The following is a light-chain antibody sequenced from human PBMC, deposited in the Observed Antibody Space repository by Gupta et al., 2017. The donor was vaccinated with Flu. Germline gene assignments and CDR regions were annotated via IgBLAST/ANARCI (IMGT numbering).Light chain of an antibody. V-gene: IGKV1-8*01. CDR1: QGISSY. Sequence: SPSSFSASTGDRVTITCRASQGISSYLAWYQQKPGKAPKLLIYAASTLQSGVPSRFSGSGSGTDFTLTISCLQSEDFATYYCQQYYSYPPAFGPGTKVDIK. J-gene: IGKJ3*01. CDR2: AAS. CDR3: QQYYSYPPA.